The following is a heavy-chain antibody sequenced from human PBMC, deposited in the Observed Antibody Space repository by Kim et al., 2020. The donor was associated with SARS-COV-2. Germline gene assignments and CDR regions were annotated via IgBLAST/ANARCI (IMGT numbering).Heavy chain of an antibody. CDR3: ARDFSSSGYWGWFDP. V-gene: IGHV1-18*01. J-gene: IGHJ5*02. Sequence: KLQGKVTMTTDTSTSTAYMELRSLRSDDTAVYYCARDFSSSGYWGWFDPWGQGTLVTVSS. D-gene: IGHD3-22*01.